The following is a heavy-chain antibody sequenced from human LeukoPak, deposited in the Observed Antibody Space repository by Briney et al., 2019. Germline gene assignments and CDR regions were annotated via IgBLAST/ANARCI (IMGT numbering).Heavy chain of an antibody. V-gene: IGHV3-30*04. J-gene: IGHJ4*02. D-gene: IGHD6-13*01. CDR1: GFTFSSYA. CDR2: ISYDGSNK. Sequence: GRSLRLSCAASGFTFSSYAMHWVRQAPGKGLDWVAVISYDGSNKYYADSVKGRFTISRDNSKNTLYLQMNSLRAEDTAVYYCARDQYTTYSSSDRVPLFGYWGQGTLVTVSS. CDR3: ARDQYTTYSSSDRVPLFGY.